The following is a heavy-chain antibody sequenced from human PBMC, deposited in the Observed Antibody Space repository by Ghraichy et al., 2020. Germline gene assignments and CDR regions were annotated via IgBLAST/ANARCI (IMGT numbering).Heavy chain of an antibody. V-gene: IGHV3-23*01. Sequence: GGSLRLSCAASGFTFTSYAMSWVRQAPGKGLEWVSAVRGGGDGAYYADSVKGRFTISRDNSMSTLYLQMNNLGAEDTAVYYCAKDRYTRSYYVSALYYWGQGTLFTFAS. CDR2: VRGGGDGA. CDR1: GFTFTSYA. J-gene: IGHJ4*02. CDR3: AKDRYTRSYYVSALYY. D-gene: IGHD1-26*01.